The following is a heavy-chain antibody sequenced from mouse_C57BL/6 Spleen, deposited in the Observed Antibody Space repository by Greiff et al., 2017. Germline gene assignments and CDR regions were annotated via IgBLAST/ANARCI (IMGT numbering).Heavy chain of an antibody. CDR1: GYTFTSYW. CDR3: ASEEELGPFDY. Sequence: QVQLQQPGAELVKPGASVKLSCKASGYTFTSYWMYWVKQRPGQGLEWIGMIHPNSGSTNYNEKFKSKATLTVDKSSSTAYMQLSSLTSEDSAVYYCASEEELGPFDYWGQGTTLTVSS. CDR2: IHPNSGST. J-gene: IGHJ2*01. D-gene: IGHD4-1*01. V-gene: IGHV1-64*01.